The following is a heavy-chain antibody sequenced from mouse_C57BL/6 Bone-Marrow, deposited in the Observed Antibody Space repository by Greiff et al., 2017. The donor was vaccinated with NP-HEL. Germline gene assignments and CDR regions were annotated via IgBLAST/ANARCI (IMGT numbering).Heavy chain of an antibody. CDR3: ASTYYDSEVFAY. Sequence: EVKLMESVAELVRPGASVKLSCTASGFNIKNTYMHWVKQRPEQGLEWIGRIDPANGNTKYAPKFQGKATITADTSSNTAYLQLSSLTSEDTAIYYFASTYYDSEVFAYWGRGTLVTVSA. CDR2: IDPANGNT. D-gene: IGHD2-4*01. V-gene: IGHV14-3*01. J-gene: IGHJ3*01. CDR1: GFNIKNTY.